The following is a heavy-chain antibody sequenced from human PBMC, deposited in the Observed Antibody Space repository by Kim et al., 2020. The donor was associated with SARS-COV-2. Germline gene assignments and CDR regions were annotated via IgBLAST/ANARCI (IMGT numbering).Heavy chain of an antibody. CDR3: ARDLGYSYGYDYYYYGM. CDR1: GFTFSSYA. V-gene: IGHV3-30*04. J-gene: IGHJ6*01. D-gene: IGHD5-18*01. CDR2: ISYDGSNK. Sequence: GGSLRLSCAASGFTFSSYAMHWVRQAPGKGLEWVAVISYDGSNKYYADSVKGRFTISRDNSKNTLYLQMNSLRAEDTAVYYCARDLGYSYGYDYYYYGM.